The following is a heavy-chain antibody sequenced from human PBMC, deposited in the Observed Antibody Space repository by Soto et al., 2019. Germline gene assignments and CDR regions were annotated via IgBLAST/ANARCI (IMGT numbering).Heavy chain of an antibody. CDR1: GYTFTSYG. CDR2: ISAYNGNT. J-gene: IGHJ3*02. V-gene: IGHV1-18*01. D-gene: IGHD3-3*01. Sequence: ASVKVSCKASGYTFTSYGISWVRQAPGQGLEWMGWISAYNGNTNYAQKLQGRVTMTTDTSTSTAYMELRSLRSDDTAVYYCARGITNFGVVRPAENAFDIWGQGTMVTVSS. CDR3: ARGITNFGVVRPAENAFDI.